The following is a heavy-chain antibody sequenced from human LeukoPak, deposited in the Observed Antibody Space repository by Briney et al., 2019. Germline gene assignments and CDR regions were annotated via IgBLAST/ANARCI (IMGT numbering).Heavy chain of an antibody. D-gene: IGHD2-2*01. J-gene: IGHJ3*02. Sequence: GGSLRLSCAASGFXFSSYSMNWVRQAPGKGLEWVSSISSSSSYIYYADSVKGRFTISRDNAKNSLYLQMNSLRAEDTAVYYCARDRYDDAFDIWGQGTMVTVSS. CDR1: GFXFSSYS. CDR2: ISSSSSYI. V-gene: IGHV3-21*01. CDR3: ARDRYDDAFDI.